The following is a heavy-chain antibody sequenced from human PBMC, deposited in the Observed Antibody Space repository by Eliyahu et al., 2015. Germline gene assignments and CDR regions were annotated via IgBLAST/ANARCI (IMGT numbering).Heavy chain of an antibody. CDR2: ISSSSNYI. D-gene: IGHD3-3*01. Sequence: EVQLVESGGGLVKPGGSLRLSCAASGFPFSSYSMNWVRQAPGKGLEWVSSISSSSNYIYYADSVKGRFTISRDNAKNSLYLQMNSLRAEDTAVYYCARAPVGFLEWLLYEIGFDYWGQGTLVTVSS. CDR3: ARAPVGFLEWLLYEIGFDY. CDR1: GFPFSSYS. V-gene: IGHV3-21*01. J-gene: IGHJ4*02.